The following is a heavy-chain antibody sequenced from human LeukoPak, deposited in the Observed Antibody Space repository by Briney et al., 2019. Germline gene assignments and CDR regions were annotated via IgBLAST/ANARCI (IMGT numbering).Heavy chain of an antibody. CDR3: ARGNYFGSARHSGAAFDI. CDR1: RYTFTGYY. J-gene: IGHJ3*02. Sequence: GASVKVSCKASRYTFTGYYMHWVRQAPGQGPEWMGWINPNSGGSSYAQNFQGRVIMTRDTSISTAYMELIGLRSDDTAFYYCARGNYFGSARHSGAAFDIWGQGTMVTVSS. D-gene: IGHD3-10*01. V-gene: IGHV1-2*02. CDR2: INPNSGGS.